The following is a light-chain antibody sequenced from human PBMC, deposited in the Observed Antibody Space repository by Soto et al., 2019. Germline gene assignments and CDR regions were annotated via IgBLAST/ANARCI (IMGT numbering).Light chain of an antibody. Sequence: QLVLTQPASVSGSPGQSITISCTGTSSDVGSYNLVSWYQQHPGKAPKLMIYEVSKRPSGVSNRFSGSKSGNTASLTISGLQAEDEADYHCCSYAGSSTSVVFGGGTQLTVL. CDR2: EVS. V-gene: IGLV2-23*02. CDR3: CSYAGSSTSVV. CDR1: SSDVGSYNL. J-gene: IGLJ2*01.